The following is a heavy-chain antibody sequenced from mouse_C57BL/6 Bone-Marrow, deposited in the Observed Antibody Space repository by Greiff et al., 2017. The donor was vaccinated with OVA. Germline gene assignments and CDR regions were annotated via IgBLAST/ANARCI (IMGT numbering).Heavy chain of an antibody. J-gene: IGHJ2*01. CDR3: AIITTVVATRNYFDY. V-gene: IGHV5-2*01. CDR2: INSDGGST. D-gene: IGHD1-1*01. Sequence: DVMLVESGGGLVQPGESLKLSCESNEYEFPSHDMSWVRKTPEKRLELVAAINSDGGSTYYPDTMERRFIISRDNTKKTLYLQMSSLRSEDTALYYCAIITTVVATRNYFDYWGQGTTLTVSS. CDR1: EYEFPSHD.